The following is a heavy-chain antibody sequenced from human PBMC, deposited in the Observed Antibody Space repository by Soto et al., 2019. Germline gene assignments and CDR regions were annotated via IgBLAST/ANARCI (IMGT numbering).Heavy chain of an antibody. V-gene: IGHV1-8*01. Sequence: VASVKVSCKASGYTFTSYDINWVRQATGQGLEWMGWMNPNSGNTGYAQKFQGRVTMTRNTSISTAYMELSSVTAADTAVYYCARVLMNNYGHRLCDYWGQGTLVTVSS. CDR2: MNPNSGNT. D-gene: IGHD5-18*01. CDR3: ARVLMNNYGHRLCDY. J-gene: IGHJ4*02. CDR1: GYTFTSYD.